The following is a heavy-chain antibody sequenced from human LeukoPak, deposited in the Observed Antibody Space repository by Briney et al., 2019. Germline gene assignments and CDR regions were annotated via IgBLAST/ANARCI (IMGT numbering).Heavy chain of an antibody. Sequence: PGGSLRLSCAASGFTFNSYAMTWVGQAPEKGLEWVSSISDSGVSTYYADSVKGRFTISIDNSKNTLYLQMNSLRAEDTAVYYCAKGLRGIYDYWGQGTLVTVSS. CDR1: GFTFNSYA. J-gene: IGHJ4*02. V-gene: IGHV3-23*01. CDR2: ISDSGVST. CDR3: AKGLRGIYDY. D-gene: IGHD1-26*01.